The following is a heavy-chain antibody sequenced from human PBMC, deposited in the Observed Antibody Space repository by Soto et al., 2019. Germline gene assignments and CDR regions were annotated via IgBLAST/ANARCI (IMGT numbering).Heavy chain of an antibody. D-gene: IGHD2-2*01. Sequence: SETLSLTCTVSGGSISSYYWSWIRQPPGKGLEWIGYIYYSGSTNYNPSLKSRVTISVDTSKNQFSLKLSSVTAADTAVYYCARVVPDYYGMDVWGQGTTVTVS. CDR3: ARVVPDYYGMDV. V-gene: IGHV4-59*01. CDR2: IYYSGST. CDR1: GGSISSYY. J-gene: IGHJ6*02.